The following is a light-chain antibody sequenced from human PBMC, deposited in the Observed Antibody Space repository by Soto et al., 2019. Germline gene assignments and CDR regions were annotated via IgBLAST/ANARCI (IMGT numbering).Light chain of an antibody. Sequence: DIQMTQSPSTLSASVGDRVTITCRASQNINTWLAWYQQKPGKGPILLIYRASRLESGVPSRFSGSGSGTDFTLTISCLQSEDFATYYCQQYYSFPITFGQGTRLEIK. J-gene: IGKJ5*01. CDR2: RAS. CDR1: QNINTW. V-gene: IGKV1-5*03. CDR3: QQYYSFPIT.